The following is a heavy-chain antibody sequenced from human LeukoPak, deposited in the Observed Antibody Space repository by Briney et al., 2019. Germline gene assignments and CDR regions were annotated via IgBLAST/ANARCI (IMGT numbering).Heavy chain of an antibody. D-gene: IGHD3-10*01. J-gene: IGHJ4*02. Sequence: GWSLTLSCPACGFIHISQYSSGLRQAAARGVEGVGFSSSKAYGGTTEYAASVKGIFTLSRDDSKSIAYLQMNSLKTEDTAMYYCTRGRDYYGSGSYDQYWGQGTQVTVSS. V-gene: IGHV3-49*03. CDR1: GFIHISQY. CDR3: TRGRDYYGSGSYDQY. CDR2: SSSKAYGGTT.